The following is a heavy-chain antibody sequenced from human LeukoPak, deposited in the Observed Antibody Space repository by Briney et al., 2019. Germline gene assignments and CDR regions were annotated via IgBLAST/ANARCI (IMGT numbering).Heavy chain of an antibody. V-gene: IGHV4-38-2*02. D-gene: IGHD3-3*01. J-gene: IGHJ4*02. CDR3: AREHGEGYFDY. Sequence: SETLSLTCTVSGYSLTGGYYWGWIRQPPGKGLEWIASIFHSGSTFYNPSVKSRVTISVDTSKNQFSLTLRSVTAADTAVYYCAREHGEGYFDYWGQGTLVTVSP. CDR2: IFHSGST. CDR1: GYSLTGGYY.